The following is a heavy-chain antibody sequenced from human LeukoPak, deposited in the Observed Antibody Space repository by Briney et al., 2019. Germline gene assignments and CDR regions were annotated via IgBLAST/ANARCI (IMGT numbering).Heavy chain of an antibody. V-gene: IGHV3-30*18. CDR2: ISYDGSNK. D-gene: IGHD3-16*02. CDR1: GFTFSSYG. CDR3: AKVSGFKITFGGVID. Sequence: GGSLRLSCAASGFTFSSYGMHWVRQAPGKGLEWVAVISYDGSNKYYAESVKGRFTISRHNSKNTLYLQMNSLRAEDTAVFYCAKVSGFKITFGGVIDWGQGTPVTVSS. J-gene: IGHJ4*02.